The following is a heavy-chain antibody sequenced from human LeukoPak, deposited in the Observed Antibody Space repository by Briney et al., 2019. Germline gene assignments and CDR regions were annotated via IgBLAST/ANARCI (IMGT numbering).Heavy chain of an antibody. CDR3: ARVGVVVPAAWFDP. Sequence: ASVKGSCKASGYNFGIFGMRWVRQAPGQGLKWMGWISADSGNTNYAQKLQGRVTMTTDTSANTAYLELASLRSDDTAVYYCARVGVVVPAAWFDPWGQGTLVTVSS. CDR1: GYNFGIFG. D-gene: IGHD2-2*01. CDR2: ISADSGNT. J-gene: IGHJ5*02. V-gene: IGHV1-18*01.